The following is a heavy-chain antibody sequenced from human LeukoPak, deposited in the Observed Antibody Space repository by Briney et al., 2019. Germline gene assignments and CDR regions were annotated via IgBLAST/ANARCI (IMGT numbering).Heavy chain of an antibody. CDR1: GFTFSSYV. J-gene: IGHJ4*02. CDR2: IIGVGDST. V-gene: IGHV3-23*01. D-gene: IGHD6-13*01. CDR3: AKGSSSSRPYYFDY. Sequence: GGSLRLSCAASGFTFSSYVMSWVRQAPGKGLEWVSAIIGVGDSTYYAESVKRRFTISRDNSENTLYLQMNSLRAEDTAVYYCAKGSSSSRPYYFDYWGQGTLVTVPS.